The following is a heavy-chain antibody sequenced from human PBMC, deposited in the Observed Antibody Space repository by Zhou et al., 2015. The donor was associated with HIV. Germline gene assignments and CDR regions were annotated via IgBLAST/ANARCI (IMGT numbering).Heavy chain of an antibody. V-gene: IGHV1-69*01. J-gene: IGHJ2*01. CDR3: ARATVGLYDYVWGSYRHWYFDL. Sequence: QVQLVQSGAEVKKPGSSVKVSCKASGGTFSSYAISWVRQAPGQGLEWMGGIIPIFGTANYAQKFQGRVTITADESTSTAYMELSSLRSEDTAVYYCARATVGLYDYVWGSYRHWYFDLWGRGTLVTVSS. CDR2: IIPIFGTA. D-gene: IGHD3-16*02. CDR1: GGTFSSYA.